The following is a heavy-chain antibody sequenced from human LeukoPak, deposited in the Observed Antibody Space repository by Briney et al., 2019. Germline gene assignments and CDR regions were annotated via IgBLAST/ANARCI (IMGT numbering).Heavy chain of an antibody. V-gene: IGHV3-11*01. D-gene: IGHD1-26*01. Sequence: GGSLRLSCAASGLTFSDYYMSWIRQAPGKGLEWVSYISSSGSTIYYADSVKGRFTISRDNAKNSLYLQMNSLRAEDTAVYYCARAEGETPDTRGSFDYWGQGTLVTVSS. CDR1: GLTFSDYY. CDR2: ISSSGSTI. CDR3: ARAEGETPDTRGSFDY. J-gene: IGHJ4*02.